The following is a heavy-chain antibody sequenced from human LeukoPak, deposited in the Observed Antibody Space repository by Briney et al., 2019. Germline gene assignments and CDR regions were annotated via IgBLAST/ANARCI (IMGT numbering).Heavy chain of an antibody. CDR2: ISYDGSNK. J-gene: IGHJ4*02. Sequence: PGGSLRLSCAASGFTFSDYYMSWIRQAPGKGLEWVAVISYDGSNKYYADSVKGRFTISRDNSKNTLYLQMNSLRAEDTAVYYCARVPLGDFWSGPLDYWGQGTLVTVSS. V-gene: IGHV3-30-3*01. CDR1: GFTFSDYY. D-gene: IGHD3-3*01. CDR3: ARVPLGDFWSGPLDY.